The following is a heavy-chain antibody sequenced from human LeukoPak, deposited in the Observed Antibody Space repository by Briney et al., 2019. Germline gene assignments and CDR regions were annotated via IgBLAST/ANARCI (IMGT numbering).Heavy chain of an antibody. J-gene: IGHJ4*02. CDR1: GFTLSIAW. Sequence: PGGTLRLSCADSGFTLSIAWMSWVRQAPGKGLEWVGRFKSKTDGGTTDYAAPVKGRFTISRDDSKNTLYLQMNSLKTEDTAVYYCTTEGGLSFYVGYEGQGRVVTVSS. CDR2: FKSKTDGGTT. V-gene: IGHV3-15*01. D-gene: IGHD3-16*02. CDR3: TTEGGLSFYVGY.